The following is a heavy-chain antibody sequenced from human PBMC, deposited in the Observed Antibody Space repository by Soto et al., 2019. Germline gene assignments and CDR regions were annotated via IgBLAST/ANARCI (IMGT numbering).Heavy chain of an antibody. Sequence: QVQLVQSGAEVKKPGSSVKVSCKASGGTFRNYPINWVRQAPGQGLEWMGSILPLTDTPDDAQHFQASLTISAEEATSTAYMELSRWTCDDTAMYFCARGPLVVFNYFESWGQGTLVTVSS. CDR2: ILPLTDTP. CDR1: GGTFRNYP. V-gene: IGHV1-69*08. CDR3: ARGPLVVFNYFES. J-gene: IGHJ4*02.